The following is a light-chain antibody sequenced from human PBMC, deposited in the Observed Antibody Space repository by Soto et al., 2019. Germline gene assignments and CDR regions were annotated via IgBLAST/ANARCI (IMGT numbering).Light chain of an antibody. J-gene: IGKJ1*01. V-gene: IGKV1-39*01. CDR2: AAS. CDR1: QSISNY. Sequence: DIQMTQSPSSLFASVGDRVTITCRASQSISNYLDWYQLKPGKAPKLLIYAASSLQSGVPSRFSGSGSGTDFTLTISSLQAEDFATYYCHQNYNVPPWTFGQGTKVEIK. CDR3: HQNYNVPPWT.